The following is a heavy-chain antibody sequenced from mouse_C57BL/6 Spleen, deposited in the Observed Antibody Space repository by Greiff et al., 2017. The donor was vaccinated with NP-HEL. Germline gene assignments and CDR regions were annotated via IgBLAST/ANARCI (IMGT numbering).Heavy chain of an antibody. CDR2: IHPNSGST. J-gene: IGHJ2*01. V-gene: IGHV1-64*01. CDR1: GYTFTSYW. CDR3: ARRGVITTFDY. D-gene: IGHD1-1*01. Sequence: VQLQQPGAELVKPGASVKLSCKASGYTFTSYWMHWVKQRPGQGLEWIGMIHPNSGSTNYNEKFKSKATLTVDKSSSTAYMQLSSLTSEDSAVYYCARRGVITTFDYWGQGTTLTVSS.